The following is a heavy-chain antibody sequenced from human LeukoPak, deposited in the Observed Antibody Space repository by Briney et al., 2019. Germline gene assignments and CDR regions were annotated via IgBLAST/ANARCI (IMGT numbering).Heavy chain of an antibody. J-gene: IGHJ4*02. Sequence: GGSLRLSCAASGFTFSSYSMNWVRQAPGKGLEWVSSISSSSSYIYYADSVKGRFTISRDNAKNSLYLQMNSLRAEDTAVYYCAKYCSSTSCYEGGGYWGQGTLVTVSS. CDR3: AKYCSSTSCYEGGGY. CDR2: ISSSSSYI. V-gene: IGHV3-21*01. D-gene: IGHD2-2*01. CDR1: GFTFSSYS.